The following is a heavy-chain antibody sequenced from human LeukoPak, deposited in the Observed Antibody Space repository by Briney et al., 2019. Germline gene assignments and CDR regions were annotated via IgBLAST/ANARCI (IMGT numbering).Heavy chain of an antibody. J-gene: IGHJ4*02. CDR1: GFTFSSYE. Sequence: PGGSLRLSCAASGFTFSSYEMNWVRHAPGRGLEWVSYISSSGSTIYYADSVKGRFTISRDNAKNSLYLQMNSLRAEDTAVYYCARFIAAPYYFDYWGRGTLVTVSS. V-gene: IGHV3-48*03. CDR2: ISSSGSTI. D-gene: IGHD6-13*01. CDR3: ARFIAAPYYFDY.